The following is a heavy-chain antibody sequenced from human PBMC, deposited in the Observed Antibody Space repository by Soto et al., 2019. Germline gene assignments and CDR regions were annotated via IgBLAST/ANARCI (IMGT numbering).Heavy chain of an antibody. CDR2: IYYSGST. Sequence: SETLSLTCTVSGGSISSYYWSWIRQPPGKGLEWIGYIYYSGSTNYNPSLKSRVTISVDTSKNQFSLKLSSVTAVDTAVYYCARQRVITFGGVIVNGPFDYWGQGTLVTVSS. V-gene: IGHV4-59*01. CDR1: GGSISSYY. J-gene: IGHJ4*02. D-gene: IGHD3-16*02. CDR3: ARQRVITFGGVIVNGPFDY.